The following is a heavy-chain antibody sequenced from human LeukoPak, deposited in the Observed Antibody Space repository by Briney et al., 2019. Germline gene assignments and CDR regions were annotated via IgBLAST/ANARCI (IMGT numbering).Heavy chain of an antibody. Sequence: SETLSLTCTVSGGSISSSSYYWGWIRQPPGKGLEWIGSIYYSGSTYYNPSLKSRVTISVDTSKNQFSLKLSSVTAADTAVYYCARGGENGDYYGMDVWGQGTTVTVSS. CDR1: GGSISSSSYY. CDR2: IYYSGST. D-gene: IGHD4-17*01. V-gene: IGHV4-39*01. CDR3: ARGGENGDYYGMDV. J-gene: IGHJ6*02.